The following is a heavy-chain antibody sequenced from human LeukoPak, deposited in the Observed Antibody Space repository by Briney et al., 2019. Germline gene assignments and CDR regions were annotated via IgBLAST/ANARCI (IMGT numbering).Heavy chain of an antibody. D-gene: IGHD5-12*01. CDR3: ARDARLRPVYSGYDWGAFDI. CDR1: GYTFTSYG. Sequence: GASVKVSCKASGYTFTSYGISWVRQAPGQGLEWMGWISAYNGNTNYAQKLQGRVTMTTDTSTSTAYMELSSLSSEDTAVYYCARDARLRPVYSGYDWGAFDIWGQGTMVTVSS. J-gene: IGHJ3*02. CDR2: ISAYNGNT. V-gene: IGHV1-18*01.